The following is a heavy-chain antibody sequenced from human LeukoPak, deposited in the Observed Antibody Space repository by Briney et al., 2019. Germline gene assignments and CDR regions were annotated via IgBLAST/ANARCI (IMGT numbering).Heavy chain of an antibody. CDR1: GYSISSGYY. D-gene: IGHD3-10*01. J-gene: IGHJ6*03. Sequence: SETLSLTCTVSGYSISSGYYWGWIRQPPGKGLEWIGSIYHSGSTYYNPSLKSRVTISVDTSKNQFSLKLSSVTAADTAVYYCARVLLWFGEPHYYMDVWGKGTTVTVSS. CDR2: IYHSGST. CDR3: ARVLLWFGEPHYYMDV. V-gene: IGHV4-38-2*02.